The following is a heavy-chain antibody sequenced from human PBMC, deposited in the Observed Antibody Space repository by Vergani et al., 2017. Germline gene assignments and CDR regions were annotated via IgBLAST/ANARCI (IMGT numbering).Heavy chain of an antibody. CDR3: AVQDAQVAARPDYYYYGMDV. CDR1: GFTFTSSA. Sequence: QMQLVQSGPEVKKPGTSVKVSCKASGFTFTSSAMQWVRQARGQRLEWIGWIVVGSGNTNYAQKFQERVTITRDMSKSTAYMELSSLRSEDTAVYYCAVQDAQVAARPDYYYYGMDVWGQGTTVTVSS. J-gene: IGHJ6*02. CDR2: IVVGSGNT. V-gene: IGHV1-58*02. D-gene: IGHD6-6*01.